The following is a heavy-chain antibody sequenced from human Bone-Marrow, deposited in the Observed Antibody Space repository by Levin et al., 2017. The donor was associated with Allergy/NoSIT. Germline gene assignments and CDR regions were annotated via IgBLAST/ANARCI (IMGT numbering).Heavy chain of an antibody. J-gene: IGHJ4*02. V-gene: IGHV3-74*03. CDR1: GLRFSSSV. Sequence: LSLTCAASGLRFSSSVMHWVRQAPGKGLVWVSRINHDGNIITYADFVKGRFSISRDNAKNTLYLQMNSLRAEDTAVYFCAADVNLKYDYWGQGTLVTVSS. CDR3: AADVNLKYDY. D-gene: IGHD1-7*01. CDR2: INHDGNII.